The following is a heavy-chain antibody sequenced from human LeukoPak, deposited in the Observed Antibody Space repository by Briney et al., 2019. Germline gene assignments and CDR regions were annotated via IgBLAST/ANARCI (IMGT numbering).Heavy chain of an antibody. V-gene: IGHV5-51*01. CDR1: GYSFANYW. D-gene: IGHD4-11*01. CDR3: ARAPTSLSNPYYFDY. J-gene: IGHJ4*02. Sequence: GESLKISCKASGYSFANYWFGWVRQLPGKGLEWMEIIYPGDSDTRYSPSFRGQVTISADESISTPFLQWKSLKASDTAMYYCARAPTSLSNPYYFDYWGQGTLVTVSS. CDR2: IYPGDSDT.